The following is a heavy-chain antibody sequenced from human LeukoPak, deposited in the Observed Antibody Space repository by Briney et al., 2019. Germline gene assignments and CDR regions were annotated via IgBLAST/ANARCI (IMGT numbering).Heavy chain of an antibody. CDR3: ARDPYCSSTSCYTGGAFDI. V-gene: IGHV3-74*01. J-gene: IGHJ3*02. CDR1: GFTFSSYW. CDR2: INSDGSST. D-gene: IGHD2-2*02. Sequence: GGPLRLSCAASGFTFSSYWMHWVRQAPGKGLVWVSRINSDGSSTSYADSVKGRFTISRDNAKNTLYLQMNSLRAEDTAVYYCARDPYCSSTSCYTGGAFDIWGQGTMVTVSS.